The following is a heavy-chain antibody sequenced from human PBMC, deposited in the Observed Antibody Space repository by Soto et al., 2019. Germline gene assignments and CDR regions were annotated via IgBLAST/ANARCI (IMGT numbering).Heavy chain of an antibody. CDR2: ISGSGGST. J-gene: IGHJ4*02. CDR1: GFTFSSYA. D-gene: IGHD3-22*01. V-gene: IGHV3-23*01. CDR3: AKVNTYYYDSSGSPPSFDY. Sequence: GGSLRLSCAASGFTFSSYAMSWVRQAPGRGLEWVSAISGSGGSTYYADSVKGRFTISRDNSKNTLYLQMNSLRAEDTAVYYCAKVNTYYYDSSGSPPSFDYWGQGTLVTVSS.